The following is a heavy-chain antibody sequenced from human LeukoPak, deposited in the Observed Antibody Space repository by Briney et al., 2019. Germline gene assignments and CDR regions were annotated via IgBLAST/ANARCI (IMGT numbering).Heavy chain of an antibody. D-gene: IGHD3-3*01. J-gene: IGHJ4*02. V-gene: IGHV3-21*06. Sequence: PGGSLRLSFFGSGFNFGSYTMNWVRLAPGKGLEWVSTINSRGSDTYYADAVKGRFNITRDNAKNSLYLEMRRLRAEDTAVYYCAKDDPRLGFVEWLPSVFDCWGKGALVTVSS. CDR3: AKDDPRLGFVEWLPSVFDC. CDR2: INSRGSDT. CDR1: GFNFGSYT.